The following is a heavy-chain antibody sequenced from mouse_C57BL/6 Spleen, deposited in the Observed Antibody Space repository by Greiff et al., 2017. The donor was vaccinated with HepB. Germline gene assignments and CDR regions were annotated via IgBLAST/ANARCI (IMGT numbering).Heavy chain of an antibody. CDR2: INPYNGDT. CDR1: GYSFTGYF. Sequence: VQLQHSGPELVKPGDSVKISCKASGYSFTGYFMNWVMQSHGKSLEWIGRINPYNGDTFYNQKFKGKATLTVDKSSSTAHMELRSLTSEDSAVYYCARALTTVGPFDYWGQGTTLTVSS. D-gene: IGHD1-1*01. CDR3: ARALTTVGPFDY. V-gene: IGHV1-20*01. J-gene: IGHJ2*01.